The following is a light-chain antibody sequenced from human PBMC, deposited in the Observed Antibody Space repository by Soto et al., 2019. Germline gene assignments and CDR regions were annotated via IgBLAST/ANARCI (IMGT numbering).Light chain of an antibody. J-gene: IGKJ4*01. Sequence: DFVMTQSPDSVAVSLGERATINCKSSQSVLFGSNNYLAWYQQKSGQPPKLLINWASTRESGVPDRFSGSGSGTEFTITISSLKAEDVAVYYCQRYYGTPHTFGGGIKVVIK. CDR1: QSVLFGSNNY. CDR3: QRYYGTPHT. V-gene: IGKV4-1*01. CDR2: WAS.